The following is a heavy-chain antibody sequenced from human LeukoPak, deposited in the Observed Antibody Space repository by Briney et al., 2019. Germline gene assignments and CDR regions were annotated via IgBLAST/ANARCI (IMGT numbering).Heavy chain of an antibody. CDR2: IYYSGST. CDR1: GGSFSGYY. CDR3: ARVPYRQSYWGPFDY. D-gene: IGHD2-21*01. V-gene: IGHV4-59*01. Sequence: SETLSLTCAVYGGSFSGYYWSWIRQPPGKGLEWIGYIYYSGSTNYNPSLKSRVTISVDTSKNQFSLKLSSVTAADTAVYYCARVPYRQSYWGPFDYWGQGTLVTVSS. J-gene: IGHJ4*02.